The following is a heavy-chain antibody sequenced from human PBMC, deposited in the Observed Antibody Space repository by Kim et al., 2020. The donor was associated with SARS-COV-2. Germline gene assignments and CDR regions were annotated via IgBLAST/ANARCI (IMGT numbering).Heavy chain of an antibody. J-gene: IGHJ6*02. D-gene: IGHD3-16*01. Sequence: TFSADSVKGRFTISRHNSKNTLYLQMNSLRAEDTAVYYCARDLGPYGMDVWGQGTTVTVSS. CDR3: ARDLGPYGMDV. V-gene: IGHV3-53*04. CDR2: T.